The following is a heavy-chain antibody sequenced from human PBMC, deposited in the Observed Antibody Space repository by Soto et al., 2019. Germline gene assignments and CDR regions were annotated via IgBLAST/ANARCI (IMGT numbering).Heavy chain of an antibody. D-gene: IGHD3-10*01. CDR3: TREPYYYYAPHYYYYMDV. CDR1: GFTFGDYA. Sequence: GGSLRLSCTASGFTFGDYAMSWFRQAPGKGLEWVGFIRSKAYGGTTEYAASVKGRFTISRDDSKSIAYLQMNSLKTEDTAVYYCTREPYYYYAPHYYYYMDVWGKGTTVTVSS. J-gene: IGHJ6*03. V-gene: IGHV3-49*03. CDR2: IRSKAYGGTT.